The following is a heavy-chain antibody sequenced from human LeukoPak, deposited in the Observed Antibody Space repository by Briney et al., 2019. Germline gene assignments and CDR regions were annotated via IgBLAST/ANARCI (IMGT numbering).Heavy chain of an antibody. Sequence: SETLSLTCAVYGGSFSGYYWSWIRQPPGKGLEWIGEINHSGGTNYNPSLKSRVTISVDTSKNQFSLKLSSVTAADTAVYYCARVHYDFWSGYYNWFDPWGQGTLVTVSS. CDR3: ARVHYDFWSGYYNWFDP. D-gene: IGHD3-3*01. CDR1: GGSFSGYY. CDR2: INHSGGT. V-gene: IGHV4-34*01. J-gene: IGHJ5*02.